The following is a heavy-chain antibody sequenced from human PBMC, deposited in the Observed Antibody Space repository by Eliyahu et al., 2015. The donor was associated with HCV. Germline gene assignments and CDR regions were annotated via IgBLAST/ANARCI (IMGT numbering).Heavy chain of an antibody. CDR1: GYIFPAYY. D-gene: IGHD2-2*01. J-gene: IGHJ4*02. CDR2: ITPNXGGT. V-gene: IGHV1-2*02. CDR3: ARVGSTYYFDY. Sequence: QVQLVQSGAEVKKPGASVXVSCKASGYIFPAYYVHWVRQAPGQGLEWMGWITPNXGGTKYAHKFQGRVTLTSDTSSRTAYMDLSRLTSDDTAVYYCARVGSTYYFDYWGQGSLVTVSS.